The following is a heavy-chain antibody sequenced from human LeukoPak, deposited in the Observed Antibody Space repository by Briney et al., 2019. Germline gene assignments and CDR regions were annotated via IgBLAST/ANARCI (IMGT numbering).Heavy chain of an antibody. CDR1: GFTVSSNY. CDR3: ARVSDYGDYFDY. V-gene: IGHV3-53*01. CDR2: IYSGSST. D-gene: IGHD4-17*01. J-gene: IGHJ4*02. Sequence: GGSLRLSCAASGFTVSSNYMSWVRQAPGKGLEWVSVIYSGSSTYYADSVKGRFTISRDNSKNTLYLQMNSLRAEDTAVYYCARVSDYGDYFDYWGQGTLVTVSS.